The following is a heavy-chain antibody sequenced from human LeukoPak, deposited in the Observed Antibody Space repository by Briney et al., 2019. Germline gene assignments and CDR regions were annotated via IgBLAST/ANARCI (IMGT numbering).Heavy chain of an antibody. CDR1: GGSFSGYY. CDR3: ARGSGDYGANGGEEYDY. D-gene: IGHD4-17*01. Sequence: PSETLSLTCAVYGGSFSGYYWSWIRQPPGKGLEWIGEINHSGSTNYNASLKSRVTISVDTSKNLFSLKLSSVTAADTSVYYCARGSGDYGANGGEEYDYWGQGTLVTVSS. V-gene: IGHV4-34*01. J-gene: IGHJ4*02. CDR2: INHSGST.